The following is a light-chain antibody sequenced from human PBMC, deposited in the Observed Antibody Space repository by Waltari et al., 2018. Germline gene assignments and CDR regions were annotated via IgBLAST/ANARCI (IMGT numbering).Light chain of an antibody. V-gene: IGKV1-39*01. J-gene: IGKJ1*01. CDR1: QSISSY. Sequence: DIQMTQSPSSLSASVGDRVTITCRASQSISSYFNWYQQKPVKAPKLLIYAASSLQSGVPSRFSGSGSGTDFTLTISSLQPEDFATYYCQQSYSTLPSFGQGTKVEIK. CDR2: AAS. CDR3: QQSYSTLPS.